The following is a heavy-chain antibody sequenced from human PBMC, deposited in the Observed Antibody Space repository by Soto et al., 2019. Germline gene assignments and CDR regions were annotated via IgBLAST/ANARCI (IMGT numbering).Heavy chain of an antibody. CDR3: AREVQVHTPAFVY. J-gene: IGHJ4*02. Sequence: QVQLVQSGAEMKKPGSSVKVSCQSSGGTFNTYAMNWVRQAPGKGPEWMGDISPMFGAANYAPKFQGRVTITADESTGTSYIQLSSLTSEDTALYFCAREVQVHTPAFVYWGQGTLVTVSS. D-gene: IGHD3-10*01. V-gene: IGHV1-69*19. CDR1: GGTFNTYA. CDR2: ISPMFGAA.